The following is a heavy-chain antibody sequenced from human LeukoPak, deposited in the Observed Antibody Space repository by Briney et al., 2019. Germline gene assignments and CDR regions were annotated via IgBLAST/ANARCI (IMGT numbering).Heavy chain of an antibody. V-gene: IGHV3-33*03. Sequence: GGSLRLSCAASGFTFSNYGMHWVRQAPGKGLEWVAVIWYDGSNKYYADSVKGRFTISRDNAKNTLYLKMNSLRTEDTAVYYCACYGIAPPYWGQGTLVTVSS. D-gene: IGHD2-15*01. J-gene: IGHJ4*02. CDR2: IWYDGSNK. CDR3: ACYGIAPPY. CDR1: GFTFSNYG.